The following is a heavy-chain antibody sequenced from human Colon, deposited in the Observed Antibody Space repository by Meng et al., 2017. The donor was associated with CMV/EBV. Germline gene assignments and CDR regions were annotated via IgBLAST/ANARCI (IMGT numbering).Heavy chain of an antibody. CDR3: AGNVEVLPTAKVLWDS. V-gene: IGHV4-59*01. CDR2: IYNRGSN. CDR1: GGSISSYD. D-gene: IGHD2-2*01. Sequence: SETLSLTCTVSGGSISSYDWSWIRQPPGKGLEWMGYIYNRGSNNYNPSLKSGVTISADTSKNQFSLRLNSVTDADTAVYYCAGNVEVLPTAKVLWDSWGQGMLVTVSS. J-gene: IGHJ4*02.